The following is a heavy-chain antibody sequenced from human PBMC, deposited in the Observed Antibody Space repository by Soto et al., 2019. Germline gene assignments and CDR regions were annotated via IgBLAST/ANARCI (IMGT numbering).Heavy chain of an antibody. V-gene: IGHV1-46*01. CDR1: GYTFTSYS. Sequence: ASVKFSCKASGYTFTSYSMHWVRQAPGQGLEWMGIINPSSGRTSYAQNFQGRVTMTSDTSTSIVYMEMSSLESEDTAMYYCARDHNFGFILYAMDVWGHGTTVTVSS. D-gene: IGHD2-15*01. CDR2: INPSSGRT. CDR3: ARDHNFGFILYAMDV. J-gene: IGHJ6*02.